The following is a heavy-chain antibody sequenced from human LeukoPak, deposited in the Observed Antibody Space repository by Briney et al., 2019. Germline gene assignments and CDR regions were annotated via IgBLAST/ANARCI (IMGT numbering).Heavy chain of an antibody. D-gene: IGHD6-19*01. Sequence: SETLSLTCAVYGGSFSCYYWSWIRQPPGKGLEWIGEINHSGSTNYNPSLKSRVTISVDTSKNQFSLKLSPVTAADTAVYYCARGNMGYSSGWSLGNRNYFDYWGQGTLVTVSS. J-gene: IGHJ4*02. V-gene: IGHV4-34*01. CDR3: ARGNMGYSSGWSLGNRNYFDY. CDR2: INHSGST. CDR1: GGSFSCYY.